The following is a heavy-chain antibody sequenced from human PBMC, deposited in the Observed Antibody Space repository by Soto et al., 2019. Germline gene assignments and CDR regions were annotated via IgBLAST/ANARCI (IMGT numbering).Heavy chain of an antibody. Sequence: ASVKVSCKASGYTFTSYGISWVRQAPGQGLEWMGWISAYNGNTNYAQKLQGRVTMTTDTSTSTAYMELRSLRSDGTAVYYCARDLNWNAEPRWFDPWGQGTLVTVSS. V-gene: IGHV1-18*01. D-gene: IGHD1-1*01. CDR1: GYTFTSYG. CDR3: ARDLNWNAEPRWFDP. CDR2: ISAYNGNT. J-gene: IGHJ5*02.